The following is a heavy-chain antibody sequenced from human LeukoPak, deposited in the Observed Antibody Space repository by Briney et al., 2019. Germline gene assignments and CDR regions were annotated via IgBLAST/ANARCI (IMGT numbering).Heavy chain of an antibody. CDR1: GGSISSYY. CDR2: SYYSGRT. CDR3: ASGYYDSSGYWSPYYFDY. Sequence: SETLSLTCTVSGGSISSYYWSWIRQPPGKGLEWIGYSYYSGRTNYNPSPKSRVTLSVDTSKTPFSLRLSSVTAADTAVYYCASGYYDSSGYWSPYYFDYWGQGTLVTVS. V-gene: IGHV4-59*01. J-gene: IGHJ4*02. D-gene: IGHD3-22*01.